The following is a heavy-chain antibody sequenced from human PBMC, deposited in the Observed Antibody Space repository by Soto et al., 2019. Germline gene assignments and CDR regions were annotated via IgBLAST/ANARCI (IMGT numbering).Heavy chain of an antibody. CDR2: IRQGGNEK. Sequence: EVQLVESGGGLGQPGGSLRLSCTASGFMFSTYLMSWVRQAPGKGLEWVANIRQGGNEKFYVDSVKGRFTISRDNAKKSLYLQMNSLRAEDTAVYYCVGALTYEVPYYYYGMDVWGQGTTVTVSS. CDR3: VGALTYEVPYYYYGMDV. D-gene: IGHD3-16*01. J-gene: IGHJ6*02. V-gene: IGHV3-7*01. CDR1: GFMFSTYL.